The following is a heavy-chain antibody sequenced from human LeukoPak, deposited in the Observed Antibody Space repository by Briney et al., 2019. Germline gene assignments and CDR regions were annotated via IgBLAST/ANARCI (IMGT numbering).Heavy chain of an antibody. J-gene: IGHJ4*02. CDR2: MNPNSGNT. Sequence: GASVKVSCKASGYTFTSYDINWVRQATGQGLEWMGWMNPNSGNTDYPQKLQGRVTMTTDTSTSTAYMELRSLRSDDTAVYYCARESHVTREDYWGQGTLVTVSS. V-gene: IGHV1-8*01. CDR1: GYTFTSYD. D-gene: IGHD3-10*01. CDR3: ARESHVTREDY.